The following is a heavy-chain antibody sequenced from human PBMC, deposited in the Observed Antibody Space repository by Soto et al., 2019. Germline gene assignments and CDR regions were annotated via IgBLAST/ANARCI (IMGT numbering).Heavy chain of an antibody. D-gene: IGHD3-10*01. V-gene: IGHV4-39*01. CDR3: AGGITMVRGVHILLSY. CDR1: GGSISSSSYY. J-gene: IGHJ4*02. Sequence: QLQLQESGPGLVKPSETLSLTCTVSGGSISSSSYYWGWIRQPPGKGLEWIGSIYYSGSTYYNPSLKSRVTISVDTSKNQFSLKLSSVTAADTAVYYCAGGITMVRGVHILLSYWGQGTLVTVSS. CDR2: IYYSGST.